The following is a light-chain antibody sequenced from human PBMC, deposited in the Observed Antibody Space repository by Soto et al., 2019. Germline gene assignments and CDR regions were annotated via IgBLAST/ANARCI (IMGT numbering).Light chain of an antibody. Sequence: QSVLTQPASVSGSPGQSITISCSGTASDVGSYNLVSWYQQHPGKAPKLMIYEASKRPSGVSNRFSGSKSGNTASLTISGLQAEDEADYYCCSYAGSSIHVVFGGGTKVTVL. CDR3: CSYAGSSIHVV. CDR2: EAS. V-gene: IGLV2-23*01. J-gene: IGLJ2*01. CDR1: ASDVGSYNL.